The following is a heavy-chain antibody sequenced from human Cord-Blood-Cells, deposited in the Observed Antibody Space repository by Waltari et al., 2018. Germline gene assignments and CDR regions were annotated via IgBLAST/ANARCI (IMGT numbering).Heavy chain of an antibody. CDR1: GYSISSGCY. CDR2: IYHSGST. V-gene: IGHV4-38-2*02. D-gene: IGHD3-16*01. CDR3: ARDFAGGAFDI. J-gene: IGHJ3*02. Sequence: VQLQVSGPGLAKPSQTLSLTCAVSGYSISSGCYWGWIRQPPGKGLEWIGSIYHSGSTYYNPSLKSRVTISVDTSKNQFSLKLSSVTAADTAVYYCARDFAGGAFDIWGQGTMVTVSS.